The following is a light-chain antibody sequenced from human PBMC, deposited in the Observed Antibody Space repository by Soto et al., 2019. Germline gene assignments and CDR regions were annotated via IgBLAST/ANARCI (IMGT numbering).Light chain of an antibody. Sequence: DIQMTQSPSSLSASVGDRVTMTCRASQSIASYLNWYLQKPGKAPKLLIYAASRLQSGVPSRFTGSGSGTDFTLTITSLQPEDFVTYYCQQNYMAPHTFGQGTKLEI. CDR1: QSIASY. J-gene: IGKJ2*01. CDR2: AAS. V-gene: IGKV1-39*01. CDR3: QQNYMAPHT.